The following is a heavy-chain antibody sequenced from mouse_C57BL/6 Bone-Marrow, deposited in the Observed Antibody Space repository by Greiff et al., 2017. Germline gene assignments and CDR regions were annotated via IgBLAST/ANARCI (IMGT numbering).Heavy chain of an antibody. J-gene: IGHJ1*03. Sequence: VKLKQPGAELVMPGASVKLSCKASGYTFTSYWMHWVKQRPGQGLEWIGEIDPSDSYTNYNQKFKGKSTLTVDKSSSTAYMQLSSLTSEDSAVYYCAREDYYGSVWYFDVWGTGTTVTVSS. D-gene: IGHD1-1*01. CDR2: IDPSDSYT. CDR3: AREDYYGSVWYFDV. V-gene: IGHV1-69*01. CDR1: GYTFTSYW.